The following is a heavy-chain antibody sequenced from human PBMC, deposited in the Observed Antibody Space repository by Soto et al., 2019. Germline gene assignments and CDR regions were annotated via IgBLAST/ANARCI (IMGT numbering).Heavy chain of an antibody. J-gene: IGHJ3*02. D-gene: IGHD6-19*01. CDR3: AKDRGSGWRVDAFDI. CDR1: GFTFSSYG. V-gene: IGHV3-30*18. Sequence: GGSLRLSCAASGFTFSSYGMHWVRQAPGKGLEWVAVISYDGSNKYYAGSVKGRFTISRDNSKNTLYLQMNSLRAEDTAVYYCAKDRGSGWRVDAFDIWGQGTMVTVSS. CDR2: ISYDGSNK.